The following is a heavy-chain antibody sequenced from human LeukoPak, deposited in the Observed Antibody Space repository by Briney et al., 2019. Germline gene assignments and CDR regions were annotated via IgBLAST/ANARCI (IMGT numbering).Heavy chain of an antibody. CDR2: IHYSGTT. V-gene: IGHV4-39*01. D-gene: IGHD5-12*01. CDR1: GDSINTGDDY. Sequence: SETLSLTCTVSGDSINTGDDYWGWIRQPPGRGLEWIGTIHYSGTTYYNPSLKSRVSISVETSKNHFSLKVTSVTAADTAVYFCARHRLATIRAPFDHWGQGALGTVSS. J-gene: IGHJ4*02. CDR3: ARHRLATIRAPFDH.